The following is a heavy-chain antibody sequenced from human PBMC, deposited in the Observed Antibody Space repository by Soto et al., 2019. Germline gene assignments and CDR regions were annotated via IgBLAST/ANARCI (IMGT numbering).Heavy chain of an antibody. CDR3: ARRWGDAFDF. CDR1: GGSISSYY. J-gene: IGHJ3*01. Sequence: QVQLQESGPGLVKPSETLSLTCTVSGGSISSYYGSWIRKPPGKGLEWIGYIYYSGSTNYNHSLTSRVTMSVDTSKNQFSLKLSSVTAADTAVYYCARRWGDAFDFWGQGTMVTVSS. D-gene: IGHD1-26*01. V-gene: IGHV4-59*01. CDR2: IYYSGST.